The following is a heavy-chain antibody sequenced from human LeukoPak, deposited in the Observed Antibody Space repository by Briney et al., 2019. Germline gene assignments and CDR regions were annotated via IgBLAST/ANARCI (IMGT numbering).Heavy chain of an antibody. J-gene: IGHJ4*02. CDR2: IYSGGST. CDR3: ASTRAAAGTIEDY. D-gene: IGHD6-13*01. CDR1: GFTVSSNY. Sequence: GGSLRLSCAASGFTVSSNYMSWVRQAPGKGLEWVSVIYSGGSTYYADSVKGRFTISRDNSKNTLYLQMNSLRAEDTAVYYCASTRAAAGTIEDYWDQGTLVTVSS. V-gene: IGHV3-66*01.